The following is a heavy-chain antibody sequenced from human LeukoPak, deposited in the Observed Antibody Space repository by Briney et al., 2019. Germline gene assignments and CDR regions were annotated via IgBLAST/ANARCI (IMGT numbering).Heavy chain of an antibody. D-gene: IGHD3-3*01. CDR3: ARGPQYYDFWSGYGMDV. J-gene: IGHJ6*02. CDR1: GYTFTGYY. CDR2: INPNSGGT. Sequence: ASVKVSCKASGYTFTGYYMHWVRQAPGQGLEWMGWINPNSGGTNYAQKFQGRVTMTRNTSISTAYMELSSLRSEDTAVYYCARGPQYYDFWSGYGMDVWGQGTTVTVSS. V-gene: IGHV1-2*02.